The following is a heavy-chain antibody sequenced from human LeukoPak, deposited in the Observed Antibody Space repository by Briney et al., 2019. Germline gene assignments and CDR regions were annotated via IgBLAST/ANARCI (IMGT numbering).Heavy chain of an antibody. D-gene: IGHD3-22*01. CDR2: FYSGGNT. V-gene: IGHV3-53*01. CDR3: AKASDDSSGYSLFYYYYYMDV. J-gene: IGHJ6*03. Sequence: GGSLRLSCSASGLTVSSNCMSWVRQAPGKGLEWVSFFYSGGNTYYADSVKGRFTISRDNSKNTVHLQMNSLRAEDTAVYYCAKASDDSSGYSLFYYYYYMDVWGKGTTVTISS. CDR1: GLTVSSNC.